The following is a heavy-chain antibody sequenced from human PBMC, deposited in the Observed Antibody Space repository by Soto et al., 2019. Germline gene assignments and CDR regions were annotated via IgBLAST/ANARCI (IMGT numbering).Heavy chain of an antibody. CDR2: ISAYNGHT. CDR1: GYTFSDYG. D-gene: IGHD2-15*01. Sequence: QVQLMQSGAEVKKPGASVKVSCKTSGYTFSDYGVAWVRQAPGQGLEWMGWISAYNGHTKYGQKFQDRVTMTTDTSTSTAYMELRSLRYDDTAVYFCARGGHIAVLVDADDNFDYWGQGTLVTVSS. CDR3: ARGGHIAVLVDADDNFDY. V-gene: IGHV1-18*01. J-gene: IGHJ4*02.